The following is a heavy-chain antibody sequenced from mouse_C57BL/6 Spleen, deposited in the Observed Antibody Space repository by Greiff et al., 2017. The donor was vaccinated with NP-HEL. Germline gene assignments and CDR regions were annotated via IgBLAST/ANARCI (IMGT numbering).Heavy chain of an antibody. CDR3: TRKGSSYYAMDY. D-gene: IGHD1-1*01. CDR1: GYTFTDYE. CDR2: IDPETGGT. J-gene: IGHJ4*01. V-gene: IGHV1-15*01. Sequence: VQGVESGAELVRPGASVTLSCKASGYTFTDYEMHWVKQTPVHGLEWIGAIDPETGGTAYNQKFKGKAILTADKSSSTAYMELRSLTSEDSAVYYCTRKGSSYYAMDYWGQGTSVTVSS.